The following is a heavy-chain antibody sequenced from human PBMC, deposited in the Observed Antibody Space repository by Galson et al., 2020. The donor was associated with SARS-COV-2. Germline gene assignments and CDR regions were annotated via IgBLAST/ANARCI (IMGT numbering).Heavy chain of an antibody. CDR2: IWADGINK. CDR3: AKDIPGEGQFDY. D-gene: IGHD1-1*01. Sequence: GGSLRLSCVVSGFIRSDCGMHWVRQAPGKGLEWVAVIWADGINKYYAESVRGRFTISRDSSKRTIYLQMDSLRAEDTALYYCAKDIPGEGQFDYWGQGILVTVSS. J-gene: IGHJ4*02. V-gene: IGHV3-33*06. CDR1: GFIRSDCG.